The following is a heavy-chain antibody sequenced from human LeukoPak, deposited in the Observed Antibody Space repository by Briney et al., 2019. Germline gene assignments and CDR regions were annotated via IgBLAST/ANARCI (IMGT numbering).Heavy chain of an antibody. CDR2: IYYSGST. J-gene: IGHJ5*02. D-gene: IGHD6-6*01. Sequence: PSETLSLTCTVSGGSISSSNNYWGWIRQPPGKGLEWIGSIYYSGSTYYNPSLKSRVTISVDTSKNQFSLKLSSVTAADTAVYYCARGQLKRYSSSSPASRFDPWGQGTLVTVSS. CDR1: GGSISSSNNY. V-gene: IGHV4-39*07. CDR3: ARGQLKRYSSSSPASRFDP.